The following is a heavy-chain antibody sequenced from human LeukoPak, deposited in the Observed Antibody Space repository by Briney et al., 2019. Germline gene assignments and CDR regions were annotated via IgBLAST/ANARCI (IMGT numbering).Heavy chain of an antibody. D-gene: IGHD2-15*01. J-gene: IGHJ6*03. CDR1: GFTVSSNY. CDR2: IYSGGST. Sequence: PGGSLRLSCAASGFTVSSNYMGWVRQAPGKGLEWVSIIYSGGSTFYADSVKGRFTISRDNSKNTLYLQMNSLRAEDTAVYYCARENCSGGSCYSIYYYYYMDVWGKGTTVTVSS. CDR3: ARENCSGGSCYSIYYYYYMDV. V-gene: IGHV3-53*01.